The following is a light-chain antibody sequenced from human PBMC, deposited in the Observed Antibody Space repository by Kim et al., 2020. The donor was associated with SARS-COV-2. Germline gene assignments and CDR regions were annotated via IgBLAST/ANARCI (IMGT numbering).Light chain of an antibody. CDR2: STN. V-gene: IGLV8-61*01. CDR1: SGSVSTSYS. CDR3: VLYMGSGISV. Sequence: GLTVTLACGLTSGSVSTSYSPSWYQQTPGQAPRTLIYSTNTRSSGVPDRFSGSILGNKAALTITGAQADDESDYYCVLYMGSGISVFGGGTQLTVL. J-gene: IGLJ3*02.